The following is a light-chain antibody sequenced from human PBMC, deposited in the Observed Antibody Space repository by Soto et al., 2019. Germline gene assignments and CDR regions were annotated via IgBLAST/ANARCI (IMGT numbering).Light chain of an antibody. J-gene: IGKJ2*01. Sequence: EIVLTQSPVTLSLSPGERATLSCRASQSVDCQLAWYQQQPGQAPRLLSSDASNRATGIPARCSGSGSGTDFTLIISSLEPDDFAVYYCQQRRSWPRTFGQGTKLEIK. CDR2: DAS. CDR1: QSVDCQ. V-gene: IGKV3-11*01. CDR3: QQRRSWPRT.